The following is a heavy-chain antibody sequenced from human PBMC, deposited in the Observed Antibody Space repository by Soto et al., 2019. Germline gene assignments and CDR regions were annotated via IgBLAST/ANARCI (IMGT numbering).Heavy chain of an antibody. D-gene: IGHD6-13*01. Sequence: SVKVSCKASGGTFSSYAISWVRQAPGQGLEWMGGIIPIFGTANYAQKFQGRVTITADESTSTAYMELSSLRSEDTAVYYCARDRYSSSWYLAFDIWGQGTMVTVSS. CDR2: IIPIFGTA. V-gene: IGHV1-69*13. CDR1: GGTFSSYA. J-gene: IGHJ3*02. CDR3: ARDRYSSSWYLAFDI.